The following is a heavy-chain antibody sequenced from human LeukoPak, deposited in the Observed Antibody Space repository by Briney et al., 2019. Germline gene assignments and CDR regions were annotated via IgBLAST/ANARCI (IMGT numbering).Heavy chain of an antibody. D-gene: IGHD6-6*01. V-gene: IGHV4-61*02. CDR3: ARDRIAARPNAFDI. CDR1: GGSISSGSYY. J-gene: IGHJ3*02. Sequence: SQTLSLTCTVSGGSISSGSYYWSWIRQPAGEGLEWIGRIYTSGSTNYNPSLKSRVTISVDTSKNQFSLKLSSVTAADTAVYYCARDRIAARPNAFDIWGQGTMVTVSS. CDR2: IYTSGST.